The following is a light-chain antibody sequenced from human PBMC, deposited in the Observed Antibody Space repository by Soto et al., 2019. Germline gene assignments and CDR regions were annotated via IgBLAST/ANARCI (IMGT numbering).Light chain of an antibody. CDR2: SAS. V-gene: IGKV1-6*01. CDR3: LQENSYPRT. Sequence: IQMTQSPSSLSASVGDRVTITCLASQGVRDDVGWYQQKPGKAPKLLIYSASSLQSGVPSSFSGSGSGTDFTITISVLQHVAAYYCLQENSYPRTFGGGTKVEIK. CDR1: QGVRDD. J-gene: IGKJ4*01.